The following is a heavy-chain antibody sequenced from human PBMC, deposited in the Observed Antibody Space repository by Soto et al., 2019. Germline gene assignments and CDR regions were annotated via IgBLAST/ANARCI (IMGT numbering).Heavy chain of an antibody. D-gene: IGHD2-15*01. J-gene: IGHJ4*02. CDR3: AVVVVVAATMRFDY. Sequence: GGSLRLSCAASGFTFSSYSMNWVRQAPGKGLEWVSSISSSSSYIYYADSVKGRFTISRDNAKNSLYLQMNSLRAEDTAVYYCAVVVVVAATMRFDYWGQGTLVTVSS. CDR1: GFTFSSYS. V-gene: IGHV3-21*01. CDR2: ISSSSSYI.